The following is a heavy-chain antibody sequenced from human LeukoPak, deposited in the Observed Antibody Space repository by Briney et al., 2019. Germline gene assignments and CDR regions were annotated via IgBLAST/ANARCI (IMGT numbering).Heavy chain of an antibody. CDR2: INPNSGGT. CDR1: GYTFTSYD. Sequence: ASVKVSCKASGYTFTSYDINWVRQAPGQGLEWMGWINPNSGGTNYAQKFQGRVTMTRDTSISTAYMELSRLRSDDTAVYYCARELEPAAMSVTYAFDIWGQGTMVTVSS. V-gene: IGHV1-2*02. D-gene: IGHD2-2*01. CDR3: ARELEPAAMSVTYAFDI. J-gene: IGHJ3*02.